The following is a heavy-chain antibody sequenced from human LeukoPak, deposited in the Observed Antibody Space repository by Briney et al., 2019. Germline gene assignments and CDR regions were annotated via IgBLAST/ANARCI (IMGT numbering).Heavy chain of an antibody. D-gene: IGHD3-22*01. CDR2: ISYDGSNK. Sequence: GGSLRLSCAASGFTFSSYAMHWVRQAPGKGLEWVSVISYDGSNKYYADPVKGRFTISRDNSKNTLYLQMNSLRAEDTAVYYCARVHYYDSSGLDYWGQGTLVTVSS. CDR1: GFTFSSYA. J-gene: IGHJ4*02. CDR3: ARVHYYDSSGLDY. V-gene: IGHV3-30-3*01.